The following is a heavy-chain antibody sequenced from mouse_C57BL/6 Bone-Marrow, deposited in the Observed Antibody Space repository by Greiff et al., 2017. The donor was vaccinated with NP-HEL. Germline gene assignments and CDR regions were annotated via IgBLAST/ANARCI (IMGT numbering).Heavy chain of an antibody. Sequence: VQLQQSGAELVRPGTSVKVSCKASGYAFTNYLIEWVKQRPGQGLEWIGVINPGSGGTNYNEKFKGKATLTADKSSSTAYMQLSSLTSEDSAVYFCARQIYYDYDGLDYWGQGTTLTVSS. CDR3: ARQIYYDYDGLDY. V-gene: IGHV1-54*01. CDR2: INPGSGGT. D-gene: IGHD2-4*01. CDR1: GYAFTNYL. J-gene: IGHJ2*01.